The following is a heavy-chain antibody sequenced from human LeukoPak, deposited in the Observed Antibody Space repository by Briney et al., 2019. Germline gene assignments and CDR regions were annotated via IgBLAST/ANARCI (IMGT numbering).Heavy chain of an antibody. Sequence: GGSLRLSCSASGFIFTPYAMHWVRQAPGKGLEYVSAISSDGGGTYCTDSVKGRFTISRDNSKSTLYLQMSSLRPEDTAVYYCVRYTDSSYPDWGQGTLVTVSS. CDR2: ISSDGGGT. D-gene: IGHD1-14*01. V-gene: IGHV3-64D*06. J-gene: IGHJ4*02. CDR1: GFIFTPYA. CDR3: VRYTDSSYPD.